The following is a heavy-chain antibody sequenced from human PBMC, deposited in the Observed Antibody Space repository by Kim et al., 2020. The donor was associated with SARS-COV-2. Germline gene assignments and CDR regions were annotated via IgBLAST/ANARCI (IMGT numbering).Heavy chain of an antibody. V-gene: IGHV1-69*13. D-gene: IGHD6-19*01. CDR3: ARTGSSGWYTGDFDY. CDR1: GGTFSSYA. J-gene: IGHJ4*02. Sequence: SVKVSCKASGGTFSSYAISWVRQAPGQGLEWMGGIIPIFGTANYAQKFQGRVTITADESTSTAYMELSSLRSEDTAVYYCARTGSSGWYTGDFDYWGQGTLVTVSS. CDR2: IIPIFGTA.